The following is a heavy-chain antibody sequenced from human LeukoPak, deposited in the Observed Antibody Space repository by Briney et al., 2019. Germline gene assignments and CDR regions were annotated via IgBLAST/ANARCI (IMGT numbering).Heavy chain of an antibody. CDR3: ARGLVDTGGSRFDF. V-gene: IGHV4-4*02. J-gene: IGHJ4*02. CDR2: IHHSGSA. CDR1: GGSISSSTNW. D-gene: IGHD5-12*01. Sequence: PSGTLSLTCAVSGGSISSSTNWWSWVRQPPGKGLEWIGEIHHSGSANYSPSLKSRVTISVDKPKNQFSLKLTSVTAADTAVYYCARGLVDTGGSRFDFWGQGTLVTVSS.